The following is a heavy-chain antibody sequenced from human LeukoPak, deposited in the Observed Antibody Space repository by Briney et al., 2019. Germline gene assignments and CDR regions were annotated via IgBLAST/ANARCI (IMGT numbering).Heavy chain of an antibody. CDR1: GGSISSGGYY. D-gene: IGHD5-24*01. CDR2: IYYSGST. V-gene: IGHV4-31*03. J-gene: IGHJ5*01. Sequence: PSQTLSLTCTVSGGSISSGGYYWSWIRQHPGKGLEWIGYIYYSGSTYYNPSLKSRLTISLDTSGNQFFLKMSSVTAADTAVYYCARSRDGYSLDSWGEGTLVTVSS. CDR3: ARSRDGYSLDS.